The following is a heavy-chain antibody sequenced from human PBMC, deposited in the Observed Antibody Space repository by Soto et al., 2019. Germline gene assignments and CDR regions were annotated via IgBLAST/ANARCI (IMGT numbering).Heavy chain of an antibody. V-gene: IGHV3-23*01. J-gene: IGHJ6*02. CDR2: ISGSGST. CDR3: AKELWFEDLFRVHYYGLDV. Sequence: HPGGSLRLSCAASGFTFSSSAMSWVRQTPGKGLEWVSGISGSGSTYYAESLKGRFTISRDNSKNTLYLQINTLSPEDTAVYFCAKELWFEDLFRVHYYGLDVWGQGTTVTVSS. D-gene: IGHD3-10*01. CDR1: GFTFSSSA.